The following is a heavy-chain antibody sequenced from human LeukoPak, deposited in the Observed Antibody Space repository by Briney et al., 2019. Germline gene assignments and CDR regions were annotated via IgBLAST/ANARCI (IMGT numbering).Heavy chain of an antibody. V-gene: IGHV5-51*01. CDR3: ARRPAADAFDI. J-gene: IGHJ3*02. CDR1: GYSFTSYW. Sequence: GESLKISCKGSGYSFTSYWIGWVRQMPGKGLEWMGIIYPGDSDTRYSPSFQGQVTISADKSISTAYLQRSSLKASDTAMYYCARRPAADAFDIWSQGTMVTVSS. CDR2: IYPGDSDT. D-gene: IGHD2-2*01.